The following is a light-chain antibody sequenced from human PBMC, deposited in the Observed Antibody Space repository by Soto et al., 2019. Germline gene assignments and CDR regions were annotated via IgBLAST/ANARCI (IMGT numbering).Light chain of an antibody. Sequence: DIQMTQSPSSLSASVLYRATITFRASQSISSYLTWYQQKPGKAPRLLIYAASSRQSGVPARFSGRGYGTDFTLTITSLQPEDFAPYYCQHYNSYPEAFGQGTKVDIK. CDR1: QSISSY. J-gene: IGKJ1*01. V-gene: IGKV1-39*01. CDR3: QHYNSYPEA. CDR2: AAS.